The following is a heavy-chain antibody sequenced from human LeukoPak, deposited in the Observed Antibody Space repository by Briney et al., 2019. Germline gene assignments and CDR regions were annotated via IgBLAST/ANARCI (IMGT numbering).Heavy chain of an antibody. V-gene: IGHV4-59*08. CDR1: GGPIRNYY. Sequence: PSETLSLTCTVSGGPIRNYYWSWIRQPPGKGLEWIGYIYYSGSTNYNPSLKSRVAISVDTSKNQFSLKLSSVTAADTAVYYCAVGADCSGGSCYKFDPWGQGTLVTVSS. CDR3: AVGADCSGGSCYKFDP. D-gene: IGHD2-15*01. J-gene: IGHJ5*02. CDR2: IYYSGST.